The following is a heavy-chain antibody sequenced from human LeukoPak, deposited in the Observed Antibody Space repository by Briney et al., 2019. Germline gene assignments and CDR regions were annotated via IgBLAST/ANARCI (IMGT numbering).Heavy chain of an antibody. Sequence: SETLSLXCTVSGGSISSGSYYWSWIRQPAGKGLEWIGRIYTSGITNYNPSLKSRVTISVDTSKNQFSLKLSSVTAADTAVYYCARDGNDILTGYYIEAFDIWGQGTMVTVSS. CDR1: GGSISSGSYY. CDR3: ARDGNDILTGYYIEAFDI. J-gene: IGHJ3*02. CDR2: IYTSGIT. V-gene: IGHV4-61*02. D-gene: IGHD3-9*01.